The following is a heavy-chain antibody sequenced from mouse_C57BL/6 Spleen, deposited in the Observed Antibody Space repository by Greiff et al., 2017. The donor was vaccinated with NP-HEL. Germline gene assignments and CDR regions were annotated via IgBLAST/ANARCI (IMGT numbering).Heavy chain of an antibody. CDR2: IYPGDGDT. CDR3: ARSALLRYGGMDY. V-gene: IGHV1-82*01. Sequence: QVQLQQSGPELVKPGASVKISCKASGYAFSSSWMNWVKQRPGKGLEWIGRIYPGDGDTKYNGKFKGKATLTADKSSSTAYMQLSSRTSEDSAVYFCARSALLRYGGMDYWGQGTSVTVSS. D-gene: IGHD1-1*01. CDR1: GYAFSSSW. J-gene: IGHJ4*01.